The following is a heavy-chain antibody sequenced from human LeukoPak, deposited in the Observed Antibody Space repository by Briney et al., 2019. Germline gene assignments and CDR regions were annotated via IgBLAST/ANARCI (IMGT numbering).Heavy chain of an antibody. CDR3: AKAEGYDILTGLDY. Sequence: GGSLRLSCATSGFTFSSYAMSWVRQAPGKGLEWVSGIGASGGSTYYADSVKGRFTIFRDNFNNTLYLQMNSMRTEDTAVYYCAKAEGYDILTGLDYWGQGTLVTVSS. CDR2: IGASGGST. D-gene: IGHD3-9*01. V-gene: IGHV3-23*01. CDR1: GFTFSSYA. J-gene: IGHJ4*02.